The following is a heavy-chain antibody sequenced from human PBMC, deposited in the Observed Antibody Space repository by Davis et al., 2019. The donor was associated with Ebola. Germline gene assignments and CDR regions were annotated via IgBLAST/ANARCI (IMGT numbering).Heavy chain of an antibody. CDR1: GFTFSSYA. D-gene: IGHD1-26*01. CDR3: AKDRLVGATHWFDP. V-gene: IGHV3-23*01. CDR2: ISGSGGST. J-gene: IGHJ5*02. Sequence: GESLKISCAASGFTFSSYAMSWVRQAPGKGLEWVSAISGSGGSTYYADSVKGRFTISRDNSKNTLYLQMNSLRAEDTAVYYCAKDRLVGATHWFDPWGQGTLVTVSS.